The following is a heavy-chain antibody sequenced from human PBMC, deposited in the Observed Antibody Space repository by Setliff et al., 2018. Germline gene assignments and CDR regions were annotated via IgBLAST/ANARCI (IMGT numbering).Heavy chain of an antibody. CDR3: AKDLYSSSWNYYYYGMDV. CDR2: ISYDGSNK. Sequence: GALRLSCAASGFIFSSYAMHWVRQAPGKGLEWVAVISYDGSNKYYAESVKGRFTISRENSKNTLYLQMNSLRAEDTAVYYCAKDLYSSSWNYYYYGMDVWGQGTTVTVSS. J-gene: IGHJ6*02. CDR1: GFIFSSYA. V-gene: IGHV3-30-3*01. D-gene: IGHD6-13*01.